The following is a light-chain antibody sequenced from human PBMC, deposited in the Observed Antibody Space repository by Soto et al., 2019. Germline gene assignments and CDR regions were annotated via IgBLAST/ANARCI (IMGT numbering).Light chain of an antibody. J-gene: IGLJ1*01. CDR3: QSYDSSLSGYV. CDR2: GNS. Sequence: VLTQPPSVSGAPGQRVTISCTGSISNIGAGYDVHWYQQLPGTAPKLLIYGNSNRPSGVPDRFSGSKSGTSASLAITGLQAEDEADYYCQSYDSSLSGYVYGTGTKVTVL. V-gene: IGLV1-40*01. CDR1: ISNIGAGYD.